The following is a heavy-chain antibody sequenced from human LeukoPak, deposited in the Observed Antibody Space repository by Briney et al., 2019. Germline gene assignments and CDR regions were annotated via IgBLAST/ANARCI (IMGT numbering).Heavy chain of an antibody. CDR2: IIPILGIA. CDR1: GGTFSSYA. D-gene: IGHD3-22*01. CDR3: ARAAYYYDSSGYYYP. Sequence: ASVKVYCKASGGTFSSYAISWVRQAPGQGLEWMGRIIPILGIANYAQKFQGRVTITADKSTSTAYMELSSLRSEDTAVYYCARAAYYYDSSGYYYPWGQGTLVTVSS. V-gene: IGHV1-69*04. J-gene: IGHJ5*02.